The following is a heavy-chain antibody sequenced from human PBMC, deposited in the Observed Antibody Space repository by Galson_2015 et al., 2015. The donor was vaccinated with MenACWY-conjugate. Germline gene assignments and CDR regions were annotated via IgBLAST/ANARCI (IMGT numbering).Heavy chain of an antibody. J-gene: IGHJ3*02. V-gene: IGHV3-30*18. D-gene: IGHD6-19*01. CDR2: ISYDGSNK. CDR1: GFTFSSYG. Sequence: SLRLSCAASGFTFSSYGMHWVRQAPGKGLEWVAVISYDGSNKYYADSVKGRFTISRDNSKNTLYLQMNSLRAEDTAVYYCAKGAVAGTWVDAFDIWGQGTMVTVSS. CDR3: AKGAVAGTWVDAFDI.